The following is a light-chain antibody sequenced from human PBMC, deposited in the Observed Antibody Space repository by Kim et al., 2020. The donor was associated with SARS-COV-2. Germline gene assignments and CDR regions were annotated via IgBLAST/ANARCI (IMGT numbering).Light chain of an antibody. Sequence: VSSGERATLSCRASQSINSDLAWYQQKPGQAPRLLIYDASTRATGLPARFSGSGSGRDFTLTISSLQSEDFAIYYCQHYYTWPFTFGPGTKLEI. CDR2: DAS. CDR3: QHYYTWPFT. V-gene: IGKV3-15*01. CDR1: QSINSD. J-gene: IGKJ2*01.